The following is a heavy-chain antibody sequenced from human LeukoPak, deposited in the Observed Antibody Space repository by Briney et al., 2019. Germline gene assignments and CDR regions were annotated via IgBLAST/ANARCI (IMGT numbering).Heavy chain of an antibody. CDR2: IRSKIYGGTT. CDR1: GFTFGDYA. J-gene: IGHJ4*02. Sequence: GRSLRLSCTASGFTFGDYAMSWFRQAPGKGLEWVGFIRSKIYGGTTEYAASVKGGFTISRDDSKSIAYLQMNSLKTEDTAVYYCTRDQYSSGWYDILFDYWGQGTLVTVSS. V-gene: IGHV3-49*03. D-gene: IGHD6-19*01. CDR3: TRDQYSSGWYDILFDY.